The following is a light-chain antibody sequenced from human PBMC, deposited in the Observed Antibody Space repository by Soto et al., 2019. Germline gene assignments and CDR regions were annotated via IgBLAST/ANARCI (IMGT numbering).Light chain of an antibody. CDR1: QSVSSSY. CDR3: QQYGSSPLFT. CDR2: GAS. J-gene: IGKJ3*01. Sequence: EIVLTQSPGTLSLSPGERATLSCRASQSVSSSYLAWYQKKPGQAPRLLIYGASSRATGIPDRFSGSGSGTDFTLTISSLEPEDFAVYSCQQYGSSPLFTFGPGTKVDIK. V-gene: IGKV3-20*01.